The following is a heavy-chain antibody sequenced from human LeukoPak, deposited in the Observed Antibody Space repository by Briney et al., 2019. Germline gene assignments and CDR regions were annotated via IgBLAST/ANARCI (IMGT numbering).Heavy chain of an antibody. CDR2: ISRNSTYI. Sequence: GGSLRLSCAASGFTFSDYIMNWVRQAPGKGLEWVASISRNSTYIHYADSVKGRFTISRDNARNSLFLQMTSLRAEDTAIYYCARDEGYYFDSWGQGTQVTVSS. CDR3: ARDEGYYFDS. J-gene: IGHJ4*02. CDR1: GFTFSDYI. V-gene: IGHV3-21*01.